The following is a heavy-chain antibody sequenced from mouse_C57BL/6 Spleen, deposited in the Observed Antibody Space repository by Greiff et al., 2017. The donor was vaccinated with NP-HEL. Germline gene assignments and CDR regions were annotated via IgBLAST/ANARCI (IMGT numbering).Heavy chain of an antibody. Sequence: QVQLQQSGAELVKPGASVKLSCKASGYTFTEYTIHWVKQRSGQGLEWIGWFYPGSGSIKYNEKFKDKATLTADKSSSTVYMERSRLTSEDSAVYFCARHEDRDYYGPYAMDYWGQGTSVTVSS. D-gene: IGHD1-1*01. CDR1: GYTFTEYT. V-gene: IGHV1-62-2*01. J-gene: IGHJ4*01. CDR2: FYPGSGSI. CDR3: ARHEDRDYYGPYAMDY.